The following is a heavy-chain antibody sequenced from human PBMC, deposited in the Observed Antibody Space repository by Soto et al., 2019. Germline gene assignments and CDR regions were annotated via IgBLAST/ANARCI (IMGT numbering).Heavy chain of an antibody. J-gene: IGHJ6*02. CDR1: GFTFTSSA. CDR2: IVVGSGNT. Sequence: SVKVSCKASGFTFTSSAVQWVRQARGQRLEWIGWIVVGSGNTNYAQKFQERVTITRDMSTSTAYMELSSLRSEDTAVYYCARIPAKKRITIFGVVGELYGMDVWGQGTTVTVSS. CDR3: ARIPAKKRITIFGVVGELYGMDV. D-gene: IGHD3-3*01. V-gene: IGHV1-58*01.